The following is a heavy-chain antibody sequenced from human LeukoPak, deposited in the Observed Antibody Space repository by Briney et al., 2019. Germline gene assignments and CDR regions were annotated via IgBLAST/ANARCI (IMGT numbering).Heavy chain of an antibody. V-gene: IGHV3-74*01. J-gene: IGHJ4*02. CDR1: GFTFSSYW. D-gene: IGHD3-16*01. CDR3: ARAEYVWGTPSFDY. CDR2: INSDGSST. Sequence: GGSLRLSCAASGFTFSSYWMHWVRQAPGKGLVWVSRINSDGSSTSYADSVMGRFTISRDNAKNTLYLQMNSLRAEDTAVYYCARAEYVWGTPSFDYWGQGTLVTVSS.